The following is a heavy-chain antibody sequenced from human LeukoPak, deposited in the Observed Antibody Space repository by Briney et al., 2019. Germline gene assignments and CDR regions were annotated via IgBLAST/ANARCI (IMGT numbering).Heavy chain of an antibody. Sequence: GGSLRLSCAASGFTFDDYAMHWVRQAPGKGLEWVSGISWNSGSIGYADSVKGRFTISRDNTKNSLYLQMNSLRAEGTAVFYCARDQYDTWSRRGNFDSWGQGTLVIVSS. CDR2: ISWNSGSI. D-gene: IGHD3-3*01. CDR3: ARDQYDTWSRRGNFDS. V-gene: IGHV3-9*01. CDR1: GFTFDDYA. J-gene: IGHJ4*02.